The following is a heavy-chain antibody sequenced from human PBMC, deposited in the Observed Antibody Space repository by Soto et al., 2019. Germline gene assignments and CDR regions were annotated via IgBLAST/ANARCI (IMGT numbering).Heavy chain of an antibody. CDR3: AKSEEGHWYSSSTFDY. V-gene: IGHV3-9*01. CDR2: ISWNSGSI. CDR1: GFTFDDYA. J-gene: IGHJ4*02. D-gene: IGHD6-6*01. Sequence: GGSLRLSCAASGFTFDDYAMHWVRQAPGKGLEWVSGISWNSGSIGYADSVKGRFTISRDNAKNSLYLQMNSLRAEDTALYYCAKSEEGHWYSSSTFDYWGQGTLVTVSS.